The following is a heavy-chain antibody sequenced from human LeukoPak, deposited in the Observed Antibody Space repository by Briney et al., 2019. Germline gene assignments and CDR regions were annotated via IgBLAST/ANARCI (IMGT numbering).Heavy chain of an antibody. J-gene: IGHJ4*02. CDR1: GYIFTHYW. Sequence: GESLKISCEGSGYIFTHYWIGWVRQMPGKGLEWVAIIYPGDSETRYSPSFEGRVTISADKSISTAFLHWSSLKASDTAMYYCARLEVEIATVYVDYWGQGILVTVSS. CDR3: ARLEVEIATVYVDY. D-gene: IGHD2-21*01. V-gene: IGHV5-51*01. CDR2: IYPGDSET.